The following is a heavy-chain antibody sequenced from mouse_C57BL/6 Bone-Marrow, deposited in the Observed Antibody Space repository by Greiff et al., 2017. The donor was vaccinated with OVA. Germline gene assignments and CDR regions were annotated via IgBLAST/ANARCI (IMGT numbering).Heavy chain of an antibody. CDR2: ISYDGSN. CDR3: ARGYYGSYWYFDV. D-gene: IGHD1-1*01. Sequence: ESGPGLVKPSQSLSLTCSVTGYSITSGYYWHWIRQFPGNKLEWMGYISYDGSNNYNPSLKNRISITRDTSKNQFFLKLNSVTTEDTATYYCARGYYGSYWYFDVWGTGTTVTVSS. J-gene: IGHJ1*03. V-gene: IGHV3-6*01. CDR1: GYSITSGYY.